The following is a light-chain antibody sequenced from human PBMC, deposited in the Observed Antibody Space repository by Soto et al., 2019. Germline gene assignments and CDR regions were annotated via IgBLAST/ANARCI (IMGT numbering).Light chain of an antibody. V-gene: IGKV3-11*01. CDR2: DTS. J-gene: IGKJ2*01. CDR3: QQRSTWPPGYT. Sequence: DIVVTQVPAPLSFSPGEKATLSRRASQRLSNYLAWYQQKPGQAPRLLIYDTSKRATGVPTRFSGSGSETDFTLTISSLEPEDFALYFCQQRSTWPPGYTFGQGTKLEIK. CDR1: QRLSNY.